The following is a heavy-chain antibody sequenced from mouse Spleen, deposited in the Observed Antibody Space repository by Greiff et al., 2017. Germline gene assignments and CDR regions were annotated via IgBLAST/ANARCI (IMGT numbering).Heavy chain of an antibody. J-gene: IGHJ3*01. Sequence: VQLQQPGAELVRPGTSVKLSCKASGYTFTSYWMHWVKQRPGQGLEWIGVIDPSDSYTNYNQKFKGKATLTVDTSSSTAYMQLSSLTSEDSAVYYCARHYYGSSTLFAYWGQGTLVTVSA. V-gene: IGHV1-59*01. CDR2: IDPSDSYT. CDR3: ARHYYGSSTLFAY. D-gene: IGHD1-1*01. CDR1: GYTFTSYW.